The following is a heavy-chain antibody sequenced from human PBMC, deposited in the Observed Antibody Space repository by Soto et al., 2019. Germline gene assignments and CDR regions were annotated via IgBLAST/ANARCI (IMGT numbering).Heavy chain of an antibody. J-gene: IGHJ3*02. CDR2: VSTSIRST. D-gene: IGHD3-10*01. Sequence: QGKLVQSGPEVKKPGASVKVSCTAAGYSFSGYDITWVRQAPGQGLEWLGWVSTSIRSTMSAEKLQGRLTMTTDTSTTTVYMELRGLTSDDTAVYYCARDSGAARYGEDAIDIWGQGTMVSVSS. CDR1: GYSFSGYD. CDR3: ARDSGAARYGEDAIDI. V-gene: IGHV1-18*04.